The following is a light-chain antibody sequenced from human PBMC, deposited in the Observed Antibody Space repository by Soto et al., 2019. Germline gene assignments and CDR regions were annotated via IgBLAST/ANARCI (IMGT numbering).Light chain of an antibody. J-gene: IGKJ4*01. CDR3: QQYGSSPLT. Sequence: EIVLTQSPGTLSLSPGERATLSCRASQSVSNSYLAWYQQKPGQAPRLLIYGASSRATGIPDRFSGSGSGTDFTLTISRLEPEDFAVYYCQQYGSSPLTFGGGTKVEIK. CDR2: GAS. V-gene: IGKV3-20*01. CDR1: QSVSNSY.